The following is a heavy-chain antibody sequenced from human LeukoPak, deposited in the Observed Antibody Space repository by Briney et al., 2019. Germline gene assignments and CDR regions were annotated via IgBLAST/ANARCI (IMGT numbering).Heavy chain of an antibody. Sequence: PSETLSLTCTVSGDSISSYYWSWIRQPPGKGLEWIGEINHSGSTNYNPSLKSRVTISVDTSKNQFSLKLSSVTAADTAVYYCARLPTVTFFDYWGQGTLVTVSS. D-gene: IGHD4-17*01. CDR3: ARLPTVTFFDY. J-gene: IGHJ4*02. CDR1: GDSISSYY. CDR2: INHSGST. V-gene: IGHV4-34*01.